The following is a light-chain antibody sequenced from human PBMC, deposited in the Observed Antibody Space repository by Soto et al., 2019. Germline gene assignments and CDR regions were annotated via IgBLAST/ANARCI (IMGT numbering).Light chain of an antibody. V-gene: IGKV1-17*01. Sequence: DIQMTQSPSSLSSSVLYTFTITCLASQDIRNDLGRFQQKPGKAPKRLIYAASTLQSGVPSRFSGSGSGTEFTLTISGLQPEDFATYYCLQHTGYPITFGQGTRLEIK. CDR3: LQHTGYPIT. CDR2: AAS. J-gene: IGKJ5*01. CDR1: QDIRND.